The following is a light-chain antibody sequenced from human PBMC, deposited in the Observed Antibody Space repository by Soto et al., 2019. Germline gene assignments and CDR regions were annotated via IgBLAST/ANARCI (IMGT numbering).Light chain of an antibody. CDR1: QSLSSN. Sequence: EIVMTQSPATLSVSPEERATLSCRASQSLSSNLAWYQQKPGQAPRLLIYGASTRATGIPGRFSGSGSGTEFTLTISSLQSEDFAVYYCQQYNNWSLTFGGGTKVEIK. CDR3: QQYNNWSLT. CDR2: GAS. J-gene: IGKJ4*01. V-gene: IGKV3-15*01.